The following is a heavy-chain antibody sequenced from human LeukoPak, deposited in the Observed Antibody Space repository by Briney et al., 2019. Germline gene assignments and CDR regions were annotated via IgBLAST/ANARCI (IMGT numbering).Heavy chain of an antibody. CDR1: GFTFSSYG. Sequence: GGSLRLSCAASGFTFSSYGMHWVRQAPGKGLEWVAVIWYDGSNKYYADSVKGRFTIPRDNSKNTLYLQMNSLRAEDTAVYYCAKGNGGYYFDYRGQGTLVTVSS. V-gene: IGHV3-33*06. CDR3: AKGNGGYYFDY. J-gene: IGHJ4*02. D-gene: IGHD2-8*01. CDR2: IWYDGSNK.